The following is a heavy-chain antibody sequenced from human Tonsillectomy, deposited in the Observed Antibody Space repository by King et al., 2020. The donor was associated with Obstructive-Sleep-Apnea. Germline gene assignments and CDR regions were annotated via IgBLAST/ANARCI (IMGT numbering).Heavy chain of an antibody. CDR2: ISHSSSYI. D-gene: IGHD3-10*01. CDR3: ARQDYYGSGSDYKNYYYSGLDV. Sequence: VQLVESGGGLVKPGGSLRLSCAASGFTFSTHSMNWVRQAPGKGLEWVSSISHSSSYIFYADSVKGRFTISRDNAKNSVYLQMNSLRADDTAVYYCARQDYYGSGSDYKNYYYSGLDVWGQGTTVTVS. CDR1: GFTFSTHS. J-gene: IGHJ6*02. V-gene: IGHV3-21*01.